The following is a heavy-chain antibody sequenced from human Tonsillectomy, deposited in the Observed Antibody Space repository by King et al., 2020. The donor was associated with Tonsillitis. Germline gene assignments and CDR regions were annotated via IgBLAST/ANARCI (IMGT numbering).Heavy chain of an antibody. CDR2: INSSNSTI. CDR3: ARDRVHHTLTGYYNYYYFYMDV. J-gene: IGHJ6*03. D-gene: IGHD3-9*01. Sequence: VQLVESGGGLVQPGGSLRLSCPASGFTFSSYEMNWVRQAPGKGLEWVSYINSSNSTIYYADSVKDRFTISRDNAKNSLYLQMNSLRAEDTALFYCARDRVHHTLTGYYNYYYFYMDVWGKGTTVTVSS. CDR1: GFTFSSYE. V-gene: IGHV3-48*03.